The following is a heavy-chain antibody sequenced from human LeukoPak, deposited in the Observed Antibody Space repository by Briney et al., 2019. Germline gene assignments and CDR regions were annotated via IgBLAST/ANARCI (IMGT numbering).Heavy chain of an antibody. CDR2: IYYSGST. Sequence: KPSETLSLTCTVSGGSISSYYWGWIRQPPGKGLEWIGSIYYSGSTYYNPSLKSRVTISVDTSKNQFSLKLSSVTAADTAVYYCARFALLGWTFDYWGQGTLVTVSS. J-gene: IGHJ4*02. V-gene: IGHV4-39*01. CDR3: ARFALLGWTFDY. D-gene: IGHD7-27*01. CDR1: GGSISSYY.